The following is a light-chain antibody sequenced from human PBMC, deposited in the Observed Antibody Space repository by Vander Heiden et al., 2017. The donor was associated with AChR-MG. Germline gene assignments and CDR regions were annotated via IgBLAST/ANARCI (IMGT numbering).Light chain of an antibody. J-gene: IGKJ3*01. Sequence: DIVMTQSPDPLALSLGERATVSCKASQSVLYSSNNKNYLAWYQQKPGQPPKLLIYGASTRESGVPDRFSGSGSGTDFTLTISSLQAEDVAVYYCQQDYSTPRLFGHGTKVDIK. CDR2: GAS. V-gene: IGKV4-1*01. CDR1: QSVLYSSNNKNY. CDR3: QQDYSTPRL.